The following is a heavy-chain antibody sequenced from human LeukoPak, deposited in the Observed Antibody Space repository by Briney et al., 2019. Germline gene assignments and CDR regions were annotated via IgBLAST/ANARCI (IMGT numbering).Heavy chain of an antibody. V-gene: IGHV4-59*01. CDR1: GGSISSYY. CDR3: AREGSAWAYYFDY. Sequence: PSETLSLTCTVSGGSISSYYWSWIRQPPGKGLEWIGYIYYSGSTNYNPSLKSRVTISVDTSKNQFSLKLSSVTAADTAVYYCAREGSAWAYYFDYWGQGTLVTVSS. J-gene: IGHJ4*02. CDR2: IYYSGST. D-gene: IGHD6-19*01.